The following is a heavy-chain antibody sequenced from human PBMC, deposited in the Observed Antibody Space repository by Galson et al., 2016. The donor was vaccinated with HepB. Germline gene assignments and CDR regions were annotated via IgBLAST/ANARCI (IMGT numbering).Heavy chain of an antibody. V-gene: IGHV4-4*02. CDR1: GDSISSGNW. CDR2: IYHSGTA. CDR3: ARHVGVPGTRGFDY. J-gene: IGHJ4*02. D-gene: IGHD2-2*01. Sequence: ETLSLTCAVSGDSISSGNWWSWVRQPPGKGLEWIGEIYHSGTANYNPSLESRGTMSLDKSKNQISLKVTSVTAADTAVYYCARHVGVPGTRGFDYWGQGTLVTVSS.